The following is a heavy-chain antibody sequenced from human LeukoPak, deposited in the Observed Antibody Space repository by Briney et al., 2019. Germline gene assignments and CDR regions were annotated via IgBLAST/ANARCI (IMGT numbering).Heavy chain of an antibody. CDR1: GFTFNDYT. CDR3: AKDRYYGSGMDV. CDR2: ISCDGGST. J-gene: IGHJ6*02. D-gene: IGHD3-10*01. V-gene: IGHV3-43*01. Sequence: PGGSLRLSCAASGFTFNDYTMHWVRQAPAQGLEWVSLISCDGGSTYYADSVKGRFTISRDNSKNSLYLQMNSLRTEDTALYYCAKDRYYGSGMDVWGQGTTVTVSS.